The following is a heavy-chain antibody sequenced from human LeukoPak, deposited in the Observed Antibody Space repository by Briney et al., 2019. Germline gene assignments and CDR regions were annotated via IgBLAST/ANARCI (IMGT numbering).Heavy chain of an antibody. V-gene: IGHV4-4*07. CDR2: IYTSRST. CDR1: CGSISSYY. Sequence: SETLSLTCTVSCGSISSYYWSWIRQPAGKGLEWIGRIYTSRSTNCNPSLKSRVTMSVDTSKNQFSLKLSSVTAADTAVYYCARDHRPSYCSSTSCYGNWFDPWGQGTLVTVSS. CDR3: ARDHRPSYCSSTSCYGNWFDP. J-gene: IGHJ5*02. D-gene: IGHD2-2*01.